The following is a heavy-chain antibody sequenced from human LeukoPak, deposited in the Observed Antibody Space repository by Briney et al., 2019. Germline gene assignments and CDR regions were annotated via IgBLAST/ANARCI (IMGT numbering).Heavy chain of an antibody. V-gene: IGHV4-34*01. CDR3: ARGGFYCGDDCYVDY. J-gene: IGHJ4*02. D-gene: IGHD2-21*02. CDR2: INRSGST. CDR1: GGSLSYYY. Sequence: SETLSLTCAVYGGSLSYYYWSWIRQSPEKGLEWIGEINRSGSTNCNPSLKSRVSISVDTSKNQFSLKLSSVTAADTAVYYCARGGFYCGDDCYVDYWGQGTLVTVSS.